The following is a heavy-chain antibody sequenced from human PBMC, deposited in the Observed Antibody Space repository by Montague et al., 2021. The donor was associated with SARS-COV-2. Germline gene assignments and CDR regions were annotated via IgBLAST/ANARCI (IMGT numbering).Heavy chain of an antibody. CDR1: GGSISSSSYY. J-gene: IGHJ6*02. D-gene: IGHD6-13*01. Sequence: SETLSLTCTVSGGSISSSSYYWGWIRQPPGKGLEWIGSIYYSGSTYYNPSLKSLVTISVDTSKNQFSLKLSAVTAAGTAVYYCARVGRQQLVRLSGMDVWGQGTTVTVSS. CDR3: ARVGRQQLVRLSGMDV. CDR2: IYYSGST. V-gene: IGHV4-39*07.